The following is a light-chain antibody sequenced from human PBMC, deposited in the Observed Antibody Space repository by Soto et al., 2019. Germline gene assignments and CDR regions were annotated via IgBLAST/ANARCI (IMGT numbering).Light chain of an antibody. CDR2: DAS. CDR3: QQYGNSPIT. J-gene: IGKJ5*01. Sequence: EIVLTQSPGTLSLSPGERATLSCRASQSVSYYLAWYQQKPGQAPRLLIYDASSRATGVPDRFSGSGSGTDFTLTISRLEPEDFAVYYCQQYGNSPITFGQGTRLEIK. V-gene: IGKV3-20*01. CDR1: QSVSYY.